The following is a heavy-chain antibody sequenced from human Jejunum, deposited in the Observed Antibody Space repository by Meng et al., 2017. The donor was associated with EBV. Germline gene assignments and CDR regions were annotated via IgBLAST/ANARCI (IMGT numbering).Heavy chain of an antibody. CDR3: ARAVGAAGSMVNFDY. CDR2: MNPSSDDT. Sequence: QVQLVQSGDEVKKPGASVKVSCKASGYTFTSNDINWVRQANGQGLEWIGWMNPSSDDTGFAQKFQGRVTVTRDNSINTAYMELSSLTSDDTAVYYCARAVGAAGSMVNFDYWGQGTLVTVSS. V-gene: IGHV1-8*01. D-gene: IGHD6-13*01. J-gene: IGHJ4*02. CDR1: GYTFTSND.